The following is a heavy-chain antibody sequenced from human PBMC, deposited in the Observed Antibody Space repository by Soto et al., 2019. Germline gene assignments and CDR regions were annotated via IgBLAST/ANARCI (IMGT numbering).Heavy chain of an antibody. Sequence: QVQLQESGPGLVKPSGTLSLTCAVSGGSISSSNWWSWVRQPPGKGLEWIGEIYHSGSTNYNRSLRSRVAISVDKSTNQFSLKLSSVTAADTAVYYCARDRGAGTKRSFDYWGQGTLVTVSS. CDR1: GGSISSSNW. J-gene: IGHJ4*02. D-gene: IGHD6-13*01. V-gene: IGHV4-4*02. CDR3: ARDRGAGTKRSFDY. CDR2: IYHSGST.